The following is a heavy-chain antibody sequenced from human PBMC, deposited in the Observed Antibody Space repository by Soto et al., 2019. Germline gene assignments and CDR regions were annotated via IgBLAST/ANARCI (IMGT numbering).Heavy chain of an antibody. CDR2: TYYRSRWYN. CDR3: ARDVGTTFPFEY. Sequence: QVQLQQSGPGLLKPSQTLSLTCAISGDSVSSNTAAWNWIRLSPSRGLEWLGRTYYRSRWYNDYAVSVKGRISINPDTSKNQFSLQLNSVTPEDTAVYYCARDVGTTFPFEYWGQGTLVTVSS. CDR1: GDSVSSNTAA. D-gene: IGHD4-17*01. J-gene: IGHJ4*02. V-gene: IGHV6-1*01.